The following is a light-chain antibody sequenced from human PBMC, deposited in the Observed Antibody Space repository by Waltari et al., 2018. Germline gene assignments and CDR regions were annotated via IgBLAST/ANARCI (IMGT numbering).Light chain of an antibody. CDR1: QSVSSY. V-gene: IGKV3-11*01. J-gene: IGKJ1*01. CDR3: QQYSNWPGT. CDR2: DAS. Sequence: EVVLTQSPATLSLSPGERATLSCRASQSVSSYLAWYQQKPGQVPRLLIYDASNMSPGIPARFSGSGSGTDFALTISSLEPEDFAVYYCQQYSNWPGTFGQGTKVEIK.